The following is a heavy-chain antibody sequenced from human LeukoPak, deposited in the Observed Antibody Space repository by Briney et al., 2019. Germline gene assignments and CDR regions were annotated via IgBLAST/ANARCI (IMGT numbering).Heavy chain of an antibody. Sequence: GASVKVSRKASGYTFTGYYMHWVRQAPGQGLEWMGWINPNSGGTNYAQKFQGRVTMTRDTSISTAYMELSRLRSDDTAVYYCARGEGGLLWFGEPRGGFYYYGMDVWGQGTTVTVSS. V-gene: IGHV1-2*02. J-gene: IGHJ6*02. CDR3: ARGEGGLLWFGEPRGGFYYYGMDV. D-gene: IGHD3-10*01. CDR1: GYTFTGYY. CDR2: INPNSGGT.